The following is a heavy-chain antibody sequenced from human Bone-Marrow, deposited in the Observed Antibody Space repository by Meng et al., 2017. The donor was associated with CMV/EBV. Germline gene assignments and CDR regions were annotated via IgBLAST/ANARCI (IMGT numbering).Heavy chain of an antibody. V-gene: IGHV4-59*04. J-gene: IGHJ5*02. CDR2: VYYSGST. D-gene: IGHD3-3*01. CDR1: GGSVSSYY. Sequence: SETLSLTCTVSGGSVSSYYWSWIRQPPGKGLEWIGYVYYSGSTYYNPSLKSRVTISVDTSKNQFSLKLSSVTAADTAVYYCARGLYYDFWSGYYLEGSGWFDPWGQGTLVTVSS. CDR3: ARGLYYDFWSGYYLEGSGWFDP.